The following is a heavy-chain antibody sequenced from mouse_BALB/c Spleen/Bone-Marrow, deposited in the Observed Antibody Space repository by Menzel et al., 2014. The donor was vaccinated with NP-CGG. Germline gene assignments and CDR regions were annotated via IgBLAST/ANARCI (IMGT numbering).Heavy chain of an antibody. CDR3: ARDRYGSSWAWFAY. J-gene: IGHJ3*01. CDR2: IWGDGST. CDR1: GFSLTDYG. D-gene: IGHD1-1*01. Sequence: VQLQESGPGLVAPSQSLSITCTVSGFSLTDYGINWVRQPPGKGLEWLGTIWGDGSTDYNSVLKSRLSISMDNSKSQVFFKMNSLQTDDTARYYCARDRYGSSWAWFAYWGQGTLVTVSA. V-gene: IGHV2-6-7*01.